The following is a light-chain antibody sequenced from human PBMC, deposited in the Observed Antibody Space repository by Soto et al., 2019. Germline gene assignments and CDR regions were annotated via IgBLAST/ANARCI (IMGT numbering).Light chain of an antibody. Sequence: MTQSPSTLSASVGDRVTITCRASQSISSWLAWYQQKPGQAPRLLIYGASTRATGIPDRFSGSGSGTEFTLTISGLQSEDFAVYYCQHYNNWLGTFGGGTKVDIK. CDR3: QHYNNWLGT. CDR2: GAS. V-gene: IGKV3-15*01. CDR1: QSISSW. J-gene: IGKJ4*01.